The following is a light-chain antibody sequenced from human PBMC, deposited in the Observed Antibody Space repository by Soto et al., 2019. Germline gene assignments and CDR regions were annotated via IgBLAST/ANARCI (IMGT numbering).Light chain of an antibody. CDR2: DAS. Sequence: SSTTLSLSPWPRATPSLRASQSIRTFFACYHHRPGQAPSLLIYDASASATAIPARFSGSGSGTDFTLTISSLEPEDSASYYCQQRDNWPHTFGQGTKVDIK. CDR1: QSIRTF. J-gene: IGKJ1*01. V-gene: IGKV3-11*01. CDR3: QQRDNWPHT.